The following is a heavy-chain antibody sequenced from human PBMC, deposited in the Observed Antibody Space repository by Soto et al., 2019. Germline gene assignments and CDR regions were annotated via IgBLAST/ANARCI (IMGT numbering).Heavy chain of an antibody. CDR3: ARVLGYCSGGSCQNEYFDL. D-gene: IGHD2-15*01. CDR1: GFTFSSYS. Sequence: EVQLVKSWGGLVKPGGSLRLSCAASGFTFSSYSMNWVRHAPGKGLEWVSSISSSSSYIYYADSVKGRFTISRDNAQNSLYLQMNSLRAEDTAVYYCARVLGYCSGGSCQNEYFDLWGRGTLVTVSS. CDR2: ISSSSSYI. V-gene: IGHV3-21*01. J-gene: IGHJ2*01.